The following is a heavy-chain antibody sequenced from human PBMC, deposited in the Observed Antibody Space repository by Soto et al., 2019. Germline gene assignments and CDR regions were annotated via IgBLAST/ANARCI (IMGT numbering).Heavy chain of an antibody. V-gene: IGHV3-30*18. J-gene: IGHJ4*02. CDR1: GFTFSSYG. D-gene: IGHD6-13*01. Sequence: QVQLVESGGGVVQPGRSLRLSCAASGFTFSSYGMHWVRQAPGKGLEWVAVISYDGSNKYYADSVKGRFTISRDNSKNTLYRQLNGLRAEDTAVYYCAKTMSWSPSFYYFDYWGQGTLVNVSS. CDR2: ISYDGSNK. CDR3: AKTMSWSPSFYYFDY.